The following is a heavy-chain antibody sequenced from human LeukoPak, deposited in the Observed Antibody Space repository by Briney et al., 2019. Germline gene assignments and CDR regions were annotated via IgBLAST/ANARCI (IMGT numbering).Heavy chain of an antibody. V-gene: IGHV3-30*18. J-gene: IGHJ4*02. CDR1: GFTFSSYG. D-gene: IGHD1-26*01. CDR3: AKGRGIVGATPFDY. Sequence: GGSLRLSCAASGFTFSSYGMHWVRQAPGKGLEWVAVISYDGSNKYYADSVKGRFTISRDNSKNTLYLQMSSLRAEDTAVYYCAKGRGIVGATPFDYWGQGTLVTVSS. CDR2: ISYDGSNK.